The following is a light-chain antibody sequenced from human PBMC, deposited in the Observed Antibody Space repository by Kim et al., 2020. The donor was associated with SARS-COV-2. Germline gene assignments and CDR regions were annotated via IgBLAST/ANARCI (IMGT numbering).Light chain of an antibody. V-gene: IGKV3-20*01. CDR3: QQYGSSPQT. J-gene: IGKJ5*01. Sequence: SPGERATLSCRASQSVSSGYLAWYQQKPGQAPRLLIHGASNRATGIPDRFSGSESGTDFTLTISRLEPEDFALYYCQQYGSSPQTFGQGTRLEIK. CDR2: GAS. CDR1: QSVSSGY.